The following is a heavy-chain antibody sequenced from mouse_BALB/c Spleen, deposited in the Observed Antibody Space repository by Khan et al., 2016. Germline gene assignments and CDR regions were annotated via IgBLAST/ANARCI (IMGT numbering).Heavy chain of an antibody. Sequence: QIQLVQSGPELKKPGETVKISCTASGYTFTNYGMNWVKQAPGKGLKWMGWINTNNGETTYDQAFKGRFAISSETSASTAYLQINNLKNEDPANYFCAEDDYGSNWMDYWGQGTLVTVSA. D-gene: IGHD1-1*01. CDR1: GYTFTNYG. J-gene: IGHJ3*01. V-gene: IGHV9-3*02. CDR2: INTNNGET. CDR3: AEDDYGSNWMDY.